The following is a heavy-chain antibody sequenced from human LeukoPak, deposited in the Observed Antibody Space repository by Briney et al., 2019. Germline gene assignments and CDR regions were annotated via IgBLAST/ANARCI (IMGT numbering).Heavy chain of an antibody. J-gene: IGHJ3*02. CDR1: GFTFSSYS. CDR2: ISSSSSYI. D-gene: IGHD2-2*01. Sequence: GGSLRLSCAASGFTFSSYSMNWVRQAQGKGLEWVSSISSSSSYIYYADSVKGRFTISRDNAKNSLYLQMNSLRAEDTAVYYCARHVPRYFTVVVPAAITAFDIWGQGTMVTVSS. CDR3: ARHVPRYFTVVVPAAITAFDI. V-gene: IGHV3-21*01.